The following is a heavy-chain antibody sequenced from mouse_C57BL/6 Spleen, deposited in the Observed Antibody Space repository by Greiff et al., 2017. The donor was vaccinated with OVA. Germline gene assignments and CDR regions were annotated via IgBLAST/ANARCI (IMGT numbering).Heavy chain of an antibody. J-gene: IGHJ1*03. CDR1: GYTFTRYW. CDR2: IDPSDGYT. Sequence: QVQLQQPGAELVKPGASVKLSCKASGYTFTRYWMQWVKQRPGQGLEWIGEIDPSDGYTNYNKKFKGKATLTVDTSSSTAYMHLSSLTSEDSAVYYCARWSNYEYFDVWGTGTTVTVSS. D-gene: IGHD2-5*01. CDR3: ARWSNYEYFDV. V-gene: IGHV1-50*01.